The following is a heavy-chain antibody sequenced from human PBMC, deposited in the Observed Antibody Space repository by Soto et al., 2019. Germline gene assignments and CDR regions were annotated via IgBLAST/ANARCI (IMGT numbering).Heavy chain of an antibody. Sequence: GASVKVSCKASGYTFTSYAMRWVRQAPGQRLEWMGWINAGNGNTKYSQKFQGRVTITRDTSASTAYMELSSLRSEDTAVYYCARDWRDGRGRDGYNSFDYWGQGTLVTVSS. CDR2: INAGNGNT. CDR1: GYTFTSYA. J-gene: IGHJ4*02. V-gene: IGHV1-3*01. CDR3: ARDWRDGRGRDGYNSFDY. D-gene: IGHD5-12*01.